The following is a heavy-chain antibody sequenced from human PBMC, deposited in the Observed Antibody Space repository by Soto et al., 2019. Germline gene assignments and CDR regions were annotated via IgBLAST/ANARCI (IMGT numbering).Heavy chain of an antibody. CDR2: IYYSGST. CDR1: GGSISSYY. Sequence: SETLSLTCTVSGGSISSYYWSWIRQPPGKGLEWIGYIYYSGSTNYNPSLKSRVTISVDTSKNQFSLKLSSVTAADTAVYYCAREGYYYDTPQGMDVWGQGTTVTVSS. J-gene: IGHJ6*02. CDR3: AREGYYYDTPQGMDV. D-gene: IGHD3-22*01. V-gene: IGHV4-59*01.